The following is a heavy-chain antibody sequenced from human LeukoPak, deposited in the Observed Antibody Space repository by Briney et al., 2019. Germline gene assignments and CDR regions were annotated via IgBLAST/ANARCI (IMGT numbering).Heavy chain of an antibody. J-gene: IGHJ4*02. CDR2: MRHSGGT. CDR1: GVSVSSVIYY. D-gene: IGHD1-26*01. CDR3: ARIRVGATFDF. V-gene: IGHV4-61*01. Sequence: SETLSLTCTVSGVSVSSVIYYWPWIRQPPGKGLEWIGYMRHSGGTYYSPSFKSRLTISLDTSKNQFSLELRSVTAADTAVYYCARIRVGATFDFWGQGTLVTVSS.